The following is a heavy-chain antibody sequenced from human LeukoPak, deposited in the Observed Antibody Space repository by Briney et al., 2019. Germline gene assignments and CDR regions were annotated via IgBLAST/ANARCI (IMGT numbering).Heavy chain of an antibody. J-gene: IGHJ4*02. CDR1: GYTFTNYG. CDR2: ISAYNGNT. D-gene: IGHD3-22*01. CDR3: ARDPPNYYDSSGPQLTTFDY. Sequence: ASVKVSCKASGYTFTNYGINWVRQAPGQGLEWMGWISAYNGNTNYAQKLQGRVTMTTDTSTSTAYMELRSLRSDDTAVYYCARDPPNYYDSSGPQLTTFDYWGQGTLVTVSS. V-gene: IGHV1-18*01.